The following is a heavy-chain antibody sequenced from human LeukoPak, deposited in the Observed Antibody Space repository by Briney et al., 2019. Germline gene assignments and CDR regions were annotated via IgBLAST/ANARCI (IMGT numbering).Heavy chain of an antibody. Sequence: PGGSLRLSCAASGFTFSNYAMSWVRQAPGKGLEWVSAITGSGGNTNYADSVKGRFTISRDNSKNTVFLQMNSLRAEDTAVYYCAKWGDYDVLTGYYVSDYWGQGTLVTVSS. D-gene: IGHD3-9*01. V-gene: IGHV3-23*01. CDR3: AKWGDYDVLTGYYVSDY. CDR1: GFTFSNYA. J-gene: IGHJ4*02. CDR2: ITGSGGNT.